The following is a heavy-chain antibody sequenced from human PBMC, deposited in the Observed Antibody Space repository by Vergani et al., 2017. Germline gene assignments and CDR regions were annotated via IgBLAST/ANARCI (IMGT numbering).Heavy chain of an antibody. Sequence: QVQLVQSGSEVKKPWASVKVSCRASGYTFTNYALNWVRQAPGQGLEWMGRINSNSGNPTYAQGFTGRFVFSLDTSVSTAYLQISSLKAEDTAVYYCARDGVSRGSGGYYNWFDPWGQGTLVTVSS. CDR2: INSNSGNP. CDR3: ARDGVSRGSGGYYNWFDP. J-gene: IGHJ5*02. D-gene: IGHD3-10*01. V-gene: IGHV7-4-1*02. CDR1: GYTFTNYA.